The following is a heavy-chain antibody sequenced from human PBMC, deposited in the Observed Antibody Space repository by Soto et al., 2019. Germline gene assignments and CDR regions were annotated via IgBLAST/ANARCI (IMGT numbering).Heavy chain of an antibody. J-gene: IGHJ6*02. V-gene: IGHV3-48*02. CDR3: AREGVYYYYGMDV. D-gene: IGHD3-16*01. CDR2: ISSSSSTI. CDR1: GFTFSSYS. Sequence: EVQLVESGGGLVQPGGSLRLSCAVSGFTFSSYSMNWVRQAPGKGLEWVSYISSSSSTIYYADSVKGRFTISRDNAKNSLYLQMNSLXDEDTAVYYCAREGVYYYYGMDVWGQGTTVTVSS.